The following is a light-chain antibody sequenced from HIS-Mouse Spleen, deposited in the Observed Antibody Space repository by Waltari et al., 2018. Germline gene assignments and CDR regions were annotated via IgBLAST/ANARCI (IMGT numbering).Light chain of an antibody. CDR2: EVT. CDR1: SSHVGGYNF. Sequence: QSALTQPPPASGPPGQSVTIPCTGTSSHVGGYNFASWYQQHPGNAPRLVIYEVTKRPSGVPDRFSGSKSGNTASLTVSGLQAEDEADYYCSSYAGSNNWVFGGGTKLTVL. V-gene: IGLV2-8*01. CDR3: SSYAGSNNWV. J-gene: IGLJ3*02.